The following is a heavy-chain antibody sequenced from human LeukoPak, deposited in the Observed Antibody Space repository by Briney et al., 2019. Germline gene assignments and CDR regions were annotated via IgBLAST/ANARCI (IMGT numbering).Heavy chain of an antibody. CDR3: ARQPGFRSSWPLLFDY. V-gene: IGHV4-39*01. D-gene: IGHD6-13*01. CDR2: IYYSGST. CDR1: GDSISSSSDY. Sequence: SETLSLTCTVSGDSISSSSDYWGWIRQPPGKGLEWIGSIYYSGSTYYNPSLKSRVTISVDTSKNHFSLKLSSVTASDTAVYYCARQPGFRSSWPLLFDYWGQGTLVTVSS. J-gene: IGHJ4*02.